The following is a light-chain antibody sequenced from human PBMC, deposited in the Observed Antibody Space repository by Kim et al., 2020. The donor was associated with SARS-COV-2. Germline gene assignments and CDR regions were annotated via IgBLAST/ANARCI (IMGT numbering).Light chain of an antibody. V-gene: IGLV1-47*01. CDR1: MSNIGNNF. Sequence: GQIVPSSCSGSMSNIGNNFVYWYQQLPAAAPKLLVYRNHERPSGVPDRFSGSKSDTSASLAITGLRSADEADYYCASWDDGLNGPVFGGGTKLTVL. J-gene: IGLJ3*02. CDR3: ASWDDGLNGPV. CDR2: RNH.